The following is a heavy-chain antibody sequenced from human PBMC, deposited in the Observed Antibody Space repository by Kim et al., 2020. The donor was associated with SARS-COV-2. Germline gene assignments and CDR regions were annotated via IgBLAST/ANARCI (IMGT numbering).Heavy chain of an antibody. D-gene: IGHD5-18*01. CDR3: ARGHTAMVFDY. CDR1: GGSISSYY. CDR2: MYYSGST. V-gene: IGHV4-59*01. J-gene: IGHJ4*02. Sequence: SETLSLTCTVSGGSISSYYWSWIRQPPGKGLEWIGYMYYSGSTNYNPSLKSRVTISVDTSKNQFSLRLSSVTAADTAVYYCARGHTAMVFDYWGQGTLVT.